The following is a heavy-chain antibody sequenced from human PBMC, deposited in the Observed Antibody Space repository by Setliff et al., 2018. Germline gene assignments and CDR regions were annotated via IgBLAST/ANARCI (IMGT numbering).Heavy chain of an antibody. CDR1: SGSISSGGYY. J-gene: IGHJ6*03. CDR2: IYYSGST. Sequence: SETLSLTCTVSSGSISSGGYYWSWIRQHPGKGLEWIGYIYYSGSTYYNPSLKSRVTISLDTSKSQFFLKLDAVTAADTAVYYCARMSGFMYMDVWGKGTPVTVSS. V-gene: IGHV4-31*03. D-gene: IGHD3-16*01. CDR3: ARMSGFMYMDV.